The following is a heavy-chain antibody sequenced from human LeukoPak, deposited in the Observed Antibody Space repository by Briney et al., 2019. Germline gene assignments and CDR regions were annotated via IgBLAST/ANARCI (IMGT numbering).Heavy chain of an antibody. Sequence: SETLSLTCTVSGDSIRSFYWSCIRQPAGKGLEWIGRIHTSGTTWYNASLKSRVAMSVDTSKNQFSLKLSSVTAADTAVYYCARGSYYDSSVYYSCWFDPWGQGTLVTVSS. J-gene: IGHJ5*02. CDR1: GDSIRSFY. D-gene: IGHD3-22*01. CDR3: ARGSYYDSSVYYSCWFDP. V-gene: IGHV4-4*07. CDR2: IHTSGTT.